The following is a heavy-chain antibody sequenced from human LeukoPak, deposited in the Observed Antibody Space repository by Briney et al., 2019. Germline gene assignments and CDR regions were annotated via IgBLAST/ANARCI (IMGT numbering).Heavy chain of an antibody. J-gene: IGHJ5*02. CDR1: GGSISSSSYY. Sequence: TSETLSLTCTVSGGSISSSSYYWGWIRQPPGKGLEWIGSIYYSGSTYYNPSLKSRVTISVDTSKNQFSLKLSSVTAADTAVYYCARDKGEYSSGWYFQTTWVDPWGQGTLVTVSS. CDR2: IYYSGST. CDR3: ARDKGEYSSGWYFQTTWVDP. V-gene: IGHV4-39*07. D-gene: IGHD6-19*01.